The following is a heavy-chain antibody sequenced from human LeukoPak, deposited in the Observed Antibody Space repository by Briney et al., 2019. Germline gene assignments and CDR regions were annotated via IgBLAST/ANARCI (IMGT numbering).Heavy chain of an antibody. Sequence: GGSLRLSCAASGFTFSSYPMHWVRQAPGKGLEWVAVISYDGSNKYYADSVKGRFTISRDNSKNTLYLQMNSLRAEDTAVYYCARDGGEGSSPTFDYWGQGTLVTVSS. CDR3: ARDGGEGSSPTFDY. J-gene: IGHJ4*02. CDR1: GFTFSSYP. CDR2: ISYDGSNK. V-gene: IGHV3-30*04. D-gene: IGHD6-6*01.